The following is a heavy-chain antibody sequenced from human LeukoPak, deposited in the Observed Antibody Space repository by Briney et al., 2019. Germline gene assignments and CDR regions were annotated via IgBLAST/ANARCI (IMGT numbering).Heavy chain of an antibody. V-gene: IGHV3-21*01. CDR2: ISSSSSYI. CDR1: GFTFSSYS. D-gene: IGHD3-10*01. J-gene: IGHJ6*02. CDR3: ARETRMVRGEDYYGMDV. Sequence: PGGSLRLSCAASGFTFSSYSMNWVRQAPGKGLEWVSSISSSSSYIYYADSVKGRFTISRDNAKNSLYLQMNSLRAEDTAVYYCARETRMVRGEDYYGMDVWGQGTTVTVSS.